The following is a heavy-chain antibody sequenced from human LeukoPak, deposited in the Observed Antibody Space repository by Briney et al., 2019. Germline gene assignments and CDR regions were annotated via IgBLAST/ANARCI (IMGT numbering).Heavy chain of an antibody. V-gene: IGHV1-3*01. CDR1: GYTFTSYA. J-gene: IGHJ4*02. D-gene: IGHD6-13*01. CDR3: AREWAIAAAGDY. Sequence: ASVKVSRKASGYTFTSYAMYWVRQAPGQRLEWMGWINAGNGNTKYSQKLQGRVTITRDTSASTAYMELSSLRSEDTAVYYCAREWAIAAAGDYWGQGTLATVSS. CDR2: INAGNGNT.